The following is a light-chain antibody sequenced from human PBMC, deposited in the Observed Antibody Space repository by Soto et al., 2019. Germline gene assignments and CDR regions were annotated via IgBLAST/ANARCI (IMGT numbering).Light chain of an antibody. J-gene: IGKJ1*01. V-gene: IGKV2-28*01. CDR3: MRALQTPGT. Sequence: DIVMTQSPLSLPVTPGEPASISCRSSQSLLHSNGYNYLDWYLQKPGQSPQLLIYLGSNRASGVPDRFSGSGSGTDFTLKISRVEAEDVGVYYCMRALQTPGTFGQGTKVEI. CDR2: LGS. CDR1: QSLLHSNGYNY.